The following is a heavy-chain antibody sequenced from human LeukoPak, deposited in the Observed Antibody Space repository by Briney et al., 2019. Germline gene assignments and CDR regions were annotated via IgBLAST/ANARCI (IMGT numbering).Heavy chain of an antibody. J-gene: IGHJ6*03. CDR1: GGSISSYY. CDR2: IYYSGST. D-gene: IGHD3-22*01. Sequence: PSETLSLTCTVSGGSISSYYWSWIRQPPGKGLEWIGYIYYSGSTNYNPSLKSRVTISVDTSKNQFSLKLSSVTAADTAVYYCARDPPYYYDSSGYYDYYYYMDVWGKGTTVTVSS. V-gene: IGHV4-59*12. CDR3: ARDPPYYYDSSGYYDYYYYMDV.